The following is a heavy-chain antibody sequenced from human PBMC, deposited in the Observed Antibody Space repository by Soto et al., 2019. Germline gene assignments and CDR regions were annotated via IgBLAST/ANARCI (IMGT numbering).Heavy chain of an antibody. J-gene: IGHJ4*02. D-gene: IGHD2-15*01. CDR2: IYYSGST. V-gene: IGHV4-39*01. CDR1: GGSISSSSYY. CDR3: ARHVVAYYFDY. Sequence: SETLSLTCTVSGGSISSSSYYWGWIRQPPGKGLEWIGSIYYSGSTYYNPSLKSRVTISVDTSKNRFSLKLSSVTAADTAVYYCARHVVAYYFDYWGQGTLVTVSS.